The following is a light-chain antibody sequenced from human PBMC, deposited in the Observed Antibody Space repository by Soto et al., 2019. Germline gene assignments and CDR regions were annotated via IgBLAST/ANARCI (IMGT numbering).Light chain of an antibody. Sequence: EIVLTQSPGTLSLSQGERATLSYRASQSISSRFVAWYQQNVGQAPSLRIYDAATRATGIPDRFSGSGSGTDFTLTVTRLEPEDFAVYYCQQYDTSPPFGQGTNVDI. CDR2: DAA. V-gene: IGKV3-20*01. CDR1: QSISSRF. J-gene: IGKJ2*01. CDR3: QQYDTSPP.